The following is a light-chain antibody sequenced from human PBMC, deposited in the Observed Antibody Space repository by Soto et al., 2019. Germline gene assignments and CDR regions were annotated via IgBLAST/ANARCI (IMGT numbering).Light chain of an antibody. CDR2: SNN. V-gene: IGLV1-44*01. CDR3: AAWDDSLNGPV. Sequence: QPVLTQPPSASGTPGQRVTISCSGSSSNIGSNTVNWYQQLPGTAPKLLIYSNNQRPSGVPDRFSGSKSGTSASLAISGLQSEDEADYYYAAWDDSLNGPVFGGGTKVTVL. J-gene: IGLJ2*01. CDR1: SSNIGSNT.